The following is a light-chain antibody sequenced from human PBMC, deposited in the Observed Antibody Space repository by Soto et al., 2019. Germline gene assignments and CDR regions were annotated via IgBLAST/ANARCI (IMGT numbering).Light chain of an antibody. CDR3: QQSYSTPQT. Sequence: DIQMTQSPSSLSASVGDRVTITCRASQSISSYLNWYQQKPGKAPKLLIYAASSFQSGVPSRFSGSGSGTDFTLTISSLQPEDFATYYCQQSYSTPQTFGPGTKVDIK. CDR2: AAS. V-gene: IGKV1-39*01. J-gene: IGKJ3*01. CDR1: QSISSY.